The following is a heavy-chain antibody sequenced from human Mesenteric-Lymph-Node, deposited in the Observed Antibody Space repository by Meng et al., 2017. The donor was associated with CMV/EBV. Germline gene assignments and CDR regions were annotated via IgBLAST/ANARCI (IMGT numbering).Heavy chain of an antibody. CDR3: AKDGCSSTSCPDYYYYGMDV. J-gene: IGHJ6*02. CDR1: GFTFSSYA. D-gene: IGHD2-2*01. Sequence: GGSLRLSCAASGFTFSSYAMSWVRQAPGKGLEWVSAISGSGGSTYYADSVKGRFTISRDNSKNTLYLQMNSLRAEDTALYYCAKDGCSSTSCPDYYYYGMDVWGQGTTVTVSS. CDR2: ISGSGGST. V-gene: IGHV3-23*01.